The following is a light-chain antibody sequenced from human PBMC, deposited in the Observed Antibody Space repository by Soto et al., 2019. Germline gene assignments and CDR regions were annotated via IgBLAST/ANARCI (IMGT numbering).Light chain of an antibody. Sequence: QSAPTQPASVSGSPGQSIAISCTCTSSDVGAYDYVSWYQQHPGKAPKLMIYDVKYRPSGVSNRFSGSKSGNTASLTISGLQAEDEADYYCSSYTSSSSVLFGGGTKVTVL. V-gene: IGLV2-14*01. CDR2: DVK. CDR1: SSDVGAYDY. J-gene: IGLJ2*01. CDR3: SSYTSSSSVL.